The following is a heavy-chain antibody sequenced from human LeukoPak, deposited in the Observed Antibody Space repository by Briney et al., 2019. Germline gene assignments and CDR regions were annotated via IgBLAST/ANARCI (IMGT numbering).Heavy chain of an antibody. V-gene: IGHV3-33*06. D-gene: IGHD5-12*01. CDR1: GFTFSSYG. J-gene: IGHJ6*03. CDR2: IWYDGSNK. CDR3: AKGYQIRRYSGYDSYYMDV. Sequence: GGSLRLSCAASGFTFSSYGMHWVRQALGKGLEWVAVIWYDGSNKYYADSVKGRLTISRDNYTNTMYMQMTSLRAKDTAVYYCAKGYQIRRYSGYDSYYMDVWGKGTTVTVSS.